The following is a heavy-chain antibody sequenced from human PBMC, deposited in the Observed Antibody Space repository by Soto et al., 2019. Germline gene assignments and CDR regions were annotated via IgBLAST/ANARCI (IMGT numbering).Heavy chain of an antibody. Sequence: QLQLQESGPGLVKPSETLSLTCTVSGGSISSSSYYWGWIRQPPGKGLEWIGSIYYSGSTYYNPSLKSRVTRSVDTSKNQFSLKLSSVTAADTAVYYCARHGAEYPSYYYYYMDVWGKGTTVTVSS. CDR3: ARHGAEYPSYYYYYMDV. CDR2: IYYSGST. D-gene: IGHD6-6*01. CDR1: GGSISSSSYY. V-gene: IGHV4-39*01. J-gene: IGHJ6*03.